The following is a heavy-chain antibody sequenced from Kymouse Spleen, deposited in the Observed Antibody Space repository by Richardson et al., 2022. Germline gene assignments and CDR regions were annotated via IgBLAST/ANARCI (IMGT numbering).Heavy chain of an antibody. CDR2: ISWNSGSI. CDR1: GFTFDDYA. D-gene: IGHD1-7*01. CDR3: AKDTYNWNFFYYYYGMDV. Sequence: EVQLVESGGGLVQPGRSLRLSCAASGFTFDDYAMHWVRQAPGKGLEWVSGISWNSGSIGYADSVKGRFTISRDNAKNSLYLQMNSLRAEDTALYYCAKDTYNWNFFYYYYGMDVWGQGTTVTVSS. V-gene: IGHV3-9*01. J-gene: IGHJ6*02.